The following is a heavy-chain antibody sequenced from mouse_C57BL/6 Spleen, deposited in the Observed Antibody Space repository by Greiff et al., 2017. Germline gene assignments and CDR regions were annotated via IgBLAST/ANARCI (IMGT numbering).Heavy chain of an antibody. Sequence: VKLMESGAELVKPGASVKLSCKASGYTFTEYTIHWVKQRSGQGLEWIGWFYPGSGSIKYNEKFKDKATLTADKSSSTVYMELSRLTSEDSAVYFCARHEDEDYYGSSPLAMDYWGQGTSVTVSS. V-gene: IGHV1-62-2*01. J-gene: IGHJ4*01. D-gene: IGHD1-1*01. CDR1: GYTFTEYT. CDR2: FYPGSGSI. CDR3: ARHEDEDYYGSSPLAMDY.